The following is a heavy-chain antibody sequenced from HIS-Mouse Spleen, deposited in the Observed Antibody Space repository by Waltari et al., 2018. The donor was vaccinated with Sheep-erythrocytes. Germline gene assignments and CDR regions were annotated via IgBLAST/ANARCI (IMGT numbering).Heavy chain of an antibody. CDR1: GFTFSSYS. Sequence: EVQLVESGGGRVKPGGSLRRSCSASGFTFSSYSLNWVRQAQGKGLEWVSSISSSSSYIYYADSVKGRFTISRDNAKNSLYLQMNSLRAEDTAVYYCARVASGATFDYWGQGTLVTVSS. J-gene: IGHJ4*02. CDR2: ISSSSSYI. CDR3: ARVASGATFDY. D-gene: IGHD1-26*01. V-gene: IGHV3-21*01.